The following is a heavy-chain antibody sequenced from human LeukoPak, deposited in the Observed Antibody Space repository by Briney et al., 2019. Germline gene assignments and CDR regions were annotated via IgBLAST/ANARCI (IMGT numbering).Heavy chain of an antibody. CDR2: INHSGST. D-gene: IGHD3-10*01. CDR1: GGSFSGYY. V-gene: IGHV4-34*01. Sequence: SETLSLTCAVYGGSFSGYYWSWIRQPPGKGLEWIGEINHSGSTNYNPSLKSRVTISVDTSKNQFSLKLSSVTAADTAVYHCARHSRGRAWFDPWGQGTLVTVSS. J-gene: IGHJ5*02. CDR3: ARHSRGRAWFDP.